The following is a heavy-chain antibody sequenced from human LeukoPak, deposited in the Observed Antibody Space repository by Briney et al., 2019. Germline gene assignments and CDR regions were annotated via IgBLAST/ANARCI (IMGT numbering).Heavy chain of an antibody. CDR3: VKDVLLFGEDSGPDFVY. J-gene: IGHJ4*02. CDR2: INTDGSST. D-gene: IGHD3-10*01. Sequence: GGSLRLSCAASGFTLSSYWMHCARQAPGKGRVWVSRINTDGSSTSYPDSVKGRFTISRHNAKHTLYLQMNSPRAADTAVYYCVKDVLLFGEDSGPDFVYWGQGTLVTVSS. V-gene: IGHV3-74*01. CDR1: GFTLSSYW.